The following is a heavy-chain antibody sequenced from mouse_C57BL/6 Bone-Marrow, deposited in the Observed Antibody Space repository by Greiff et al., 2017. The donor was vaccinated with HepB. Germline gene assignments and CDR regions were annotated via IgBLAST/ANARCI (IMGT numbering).Heavy chain of an antibody. CDR3: ARGLLRSHYYAMDD. J-gene: IGHJ4*01. V-gene: IGHV5-4*01. Sequence: EVQRVESGGGLVKPGGSLKLSCAASGFTFSSYAMSWVRQTPEKRLEWVATISDGGSYTYYPDNVKGRFTISRDNAKNNLYLQMSHLKSEDTAMYYCARGLLRSHYYAMDDWGQGTSVTVSS. CDR2: ISDGGSYT. CDR1: GFTFSSYA. D-gene: IGHD2-3*01.